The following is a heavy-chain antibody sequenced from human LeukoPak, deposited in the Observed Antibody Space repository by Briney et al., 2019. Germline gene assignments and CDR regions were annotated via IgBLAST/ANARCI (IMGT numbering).Heavy chain of an antibody. D-gene: IGHD1-26*01. CDR1: GGSITTTNF. V-gene: IGHV4-4*02. J-gene: IGHJ4*02. CDR2: ISLAGRT. CDR3: SRESGPFCPFGH. Sequence: PSETLSLTCGVSGGSITTTNFRSWVRQPPGGGLEWIGEISLAGRTRYNPSLESRVTISIDKSKNHLYLNLDSVTAADTAVYYCSRESGPFCPFGHWGQGTLVAVTS.